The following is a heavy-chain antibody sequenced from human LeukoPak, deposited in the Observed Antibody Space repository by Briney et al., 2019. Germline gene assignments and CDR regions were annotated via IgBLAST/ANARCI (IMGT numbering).Heavy chain of an antibody. J-gene: IGHJ6*02. CDR2: MNPNSGNT. CDR1: GYTFTSYD. CDR3: ARTRLSRRSSWYLYYYYGMDV. Sequence: ASVKVSCKASGYTFTSYDINWVRPATGQGLAWLGWMNPNSGNTGYAQKFQGRVTMTRNTSISTAYMELSSLRSEDTAVYYCARTRLSRRSSWYLYYYYGMDVWGQGTTVTVSS. V-gene: IGHV1-8*01. D-gene: IGHD6-13*01.